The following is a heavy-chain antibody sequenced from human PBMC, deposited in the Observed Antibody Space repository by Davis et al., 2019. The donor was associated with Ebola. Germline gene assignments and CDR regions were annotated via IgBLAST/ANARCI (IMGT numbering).Heavy chain of an antibody. V-gene: IGHV3-53*01. CDR3: ARGRYGMDV. J-gene: IGHJ6*02. Sequence: DSVKDRLTISRDNSKNTLFLQMNNLRAEDTAVYFCARGRYGMDVWGPGTTVTVSS.